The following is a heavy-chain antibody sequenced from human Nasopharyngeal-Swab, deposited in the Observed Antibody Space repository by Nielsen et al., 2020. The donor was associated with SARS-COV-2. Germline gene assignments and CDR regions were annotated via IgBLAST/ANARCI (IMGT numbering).Heavy chain of an antibody. CDR3: AKGSYSSSWSPNRHGFDY. J-gene: IGHJ4*02. V-gene: IGHV3-21*04. CDR2: ISSSSSYI. CDR1: GFTFSSYS. Sequence: GESLKISCAASGFTFSSYSMNWVRQAPGKGLEWVSSISSSSSYIYYGDSVKGRFTISRDNAKNSLYLQMNSLRAEDTAVYYCAKGSYSSSWSPNRHGFDYWGQGTLVTVSS. D-gene: IGHD6-13*01.